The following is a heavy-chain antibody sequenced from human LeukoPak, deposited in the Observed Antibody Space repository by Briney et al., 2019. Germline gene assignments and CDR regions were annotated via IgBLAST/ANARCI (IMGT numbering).Heavy chain of an antibody. CDR1: GYTFTSYD. J-gene: IGHJ4*02. D-gene: IGHD3-16*02. CDR2: MNPNSGNT. CDR3: ARGTPGSYLGY. V-gene: IGHV1-8*01. Sequence: GASVKVSCKASGYTFTSYDINWVRQAPGQGLEWMGWMNPNSGNTGYAQKFKGWVTLTRDTSINTTYMELSRLASDVTAVYFCARGTPGSYLGYWGQGTLVTVSS.